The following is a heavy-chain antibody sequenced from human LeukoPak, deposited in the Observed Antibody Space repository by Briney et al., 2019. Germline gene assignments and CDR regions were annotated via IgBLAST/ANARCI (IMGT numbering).Heavy chain of an antibody. V-gene: IGHV3-11*04. CDR2: ISSSGSTI. D-gene: IGHD6-19*01. Sequence: GGSLRLSCAASGFTFSDYYMSWIRQAPGKGLEWVSYISSSGSTIYYADSVKGRFTISRDNAKNSLYLQMDSLRAEDTAVYYCARSIPGDSSGWYLNYWGQGTLVTVSS. CDR1: GFTFSDYY. CDR3: ARSIPGDSSGWYLNY. J-gene: IGHJ4*02.